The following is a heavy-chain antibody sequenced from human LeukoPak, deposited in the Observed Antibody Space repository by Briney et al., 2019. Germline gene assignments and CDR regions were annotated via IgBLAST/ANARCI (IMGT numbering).Heavy chain of an antibody. Sequence: ASVKVSCKTSGYTFTDYYMHWVRQAPGQGLEWMGWINPDNGGPNYAQKFQGRVTMTRDTSITTAYMELSWLRSDDTAVYYCVRESRGILNYFDFWGQGTLVTVSS. CDR2: INPDNGGP. D-gene: IGHD3-22*01. CDR3: VRESRGILNYFDF. J-gene: IGHJ4*02. CDR1: GYTFTDYY. V-gene: IGHV1-2*02.